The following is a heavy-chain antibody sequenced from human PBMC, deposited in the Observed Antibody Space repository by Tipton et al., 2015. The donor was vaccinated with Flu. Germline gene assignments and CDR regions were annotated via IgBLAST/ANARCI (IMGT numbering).Heavy chain of an antibody. CDR1: GGSINSGSYY. J-gene: IGHJ3*02. Sequence: TLSLTCTVSGGSINSGSYYWSWIRQPAGQGLQWIGRIYTSGSTNYNFSLNSRVTISVDTSKNQFYLRLTSVTAADTAIYYWARDRSGSSSYYGAFDIWGQGTMVNVSS. V-gene: IGHV4-61*02. CDR2: IYTSGST. CDR3: ARDRSGSSSYYGAFDI. D-gene: IGHD3-10*01.